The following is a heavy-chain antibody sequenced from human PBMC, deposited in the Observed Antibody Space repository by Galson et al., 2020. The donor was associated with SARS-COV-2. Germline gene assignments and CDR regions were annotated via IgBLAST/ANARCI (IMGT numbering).Heavy chain of an antibody. V-gene: IGHV3-21*01. CDR3: ARDGGDVLLWFGELERGPHYGMDV. CDR1: GFTFSSYS. CDR2: ISSSSSYI. Sequence: NSGGSLRLSCAASGFTFSSYSMNWVRQAPGKGLEWVSSISSSSSYIYYADSVKGRFTISRDNAKNSLYLQMNSLRAEDTAVYYCARDGGDVLLWFGELERGPHYGMDVWG. J-gene: IGHJ6*04. D-gene: IGHD3-10*01.